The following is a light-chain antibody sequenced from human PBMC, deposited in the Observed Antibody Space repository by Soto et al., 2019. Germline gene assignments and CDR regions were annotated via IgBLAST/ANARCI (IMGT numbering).Light chain of an antibody. J-gene: IGKJ4*02. CDR2: TAS. Sequence: DIQMTQSPSSVSASVGDRVTITCRASQGASSWVAWYQQKPGKAPKLLIYTASSLHSGVPSRFSGSGSGTHFTLTISSLQTEDFATYFCQQANSFPLTFVGGTKVEIK. CDR3: QQANSFPLT. V-gene: IGKV1-12*01. CDR1: QGASSW.